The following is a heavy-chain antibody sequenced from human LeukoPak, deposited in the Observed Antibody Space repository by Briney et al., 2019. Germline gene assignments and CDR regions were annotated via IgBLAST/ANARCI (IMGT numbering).Heavy chain of an antibody. CDR2: ITGNGVTT. CDR1: GFPFSSSA. J-gene: IGHJ4*02. V-gene: IGHV3-23*01. CDR3: AKERRRVDTSMIRSYYFDS. Sequence: PSGGSLRLSCAASGFPFSSSAMSWVRHTPGNGLKWVSSITGNGVTTYYADSVKGRFTISRDNSKNILFLQMNSLGAEDSASYFCAKERRRVDTSMIRSYYFDSWGQGTPVTVSS. D-gene: IGHD3-16*01.